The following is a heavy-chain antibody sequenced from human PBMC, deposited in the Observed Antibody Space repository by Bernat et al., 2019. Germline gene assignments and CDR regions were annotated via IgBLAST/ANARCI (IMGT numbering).Heavy chain of an antibody. CDR1: GFSFSSYA. CDR2: ISGSGDST. J-gene: IGHJ5*02. V-gene: IGHV3-23*04. CDR3: ARDVGPTVMVQGVISP. Sequence: EVQLVESGGGFVQSGGSLRLSCAASGFSFSSYAMYWVRQAPGTGLEWVSAISGSGDSTYYADSVKGRFSISRDSSKNTLYLQLNSLRAEDTAIFYCARDVGPTVMVQGVISPWGQGSLVTVSS. D-gene: IGHD3-10*01.